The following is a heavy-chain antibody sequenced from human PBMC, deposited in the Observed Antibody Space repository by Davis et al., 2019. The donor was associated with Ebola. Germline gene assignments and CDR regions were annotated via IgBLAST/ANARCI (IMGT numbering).Heavy chain of an antibody. CDR2: INPSGGST. J-gene: IGHJ3*02. V-gene: IGHV1-46*01. D-gene: IGHD5-18*01. CDR1: GFTFSGSA. Sequence: GESLKISCAASGFTFSGSAMHWVRQAPGQGLEWMGIINPSGGSTSYAQKFQGRVTMTRDTSTSTVYMELSSLRSEDTAVYYCVRDSKRGYSYGWGAFDIWGQGTMVTVSS. CDR3: VRDSKRGYSYGWGAFDI.